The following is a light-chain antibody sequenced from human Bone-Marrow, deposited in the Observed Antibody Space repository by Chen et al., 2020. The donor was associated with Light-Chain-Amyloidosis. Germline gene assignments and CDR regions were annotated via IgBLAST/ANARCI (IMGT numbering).Light chain of an antibody. CDR1: NSGSTS. J-gene: IGLJ3*02. Sequence: SYVLTQPSSVSVSPGQTATIACGGNNSGSTSVHWYQQTPGQAPLLVVYDDSDRPSGIPERLSGSNSGNTATLTISRVEARDEADYYCQVWDRSSDRPVFGGGTKLTVL. CDR3: QVWDRSSDRPV. V-gene: IGLV3-21*02. CDR2: DDS.